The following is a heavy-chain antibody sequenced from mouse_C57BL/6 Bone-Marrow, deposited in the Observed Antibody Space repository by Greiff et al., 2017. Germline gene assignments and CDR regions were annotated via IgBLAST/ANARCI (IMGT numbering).Heavy chain of an antibody. D-gene: IGHD1-1*01. J-gene: IGHJ3*01. CDR1: GFNIKDDY. V-gene: IGHV14-4*01. CDR2: IDPENGDT. CDR3: TTWSITTVAY. Sequence: EVKLQESGAELVRPGASVKLSCTASGFNIKDDYMHWVKQRPEQGLEWIGWIDPENGDTEYASKFQGKATITADTSSNTAYLQLSSLTSEDTAVYYCTTWSITTVAYWGQGTLVTVSA.